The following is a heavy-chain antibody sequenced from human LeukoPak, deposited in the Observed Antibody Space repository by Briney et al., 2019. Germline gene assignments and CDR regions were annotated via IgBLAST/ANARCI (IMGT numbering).Heavy chain of an antibody. CDR3: ARGPTGYCSSASCSNWYFDL. Sequence: ASVKVSCKASGGTFSSYAISWVRQAPGQGLEWMGGIIPIFGTANYAQKFQGRVTITADESTSTAYMELSSLRAEDTAVYYCARGPTGYCSSASCSNWYFDLWGRGTLVTVSS. CDR1: GGTFSSYA. D-gene: IGHD2-2*01. CDR2: IIPIFGTA. J-gene: IGHJ2*01. V-gene: IGHV1-69*01.